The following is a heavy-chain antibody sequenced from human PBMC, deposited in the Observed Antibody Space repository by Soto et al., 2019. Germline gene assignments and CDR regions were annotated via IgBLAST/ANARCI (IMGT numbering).Heavy chain of an antibody. J-gene: IGHJ3*02. CDR2: IIPIFGTA. D-gene: IGHD1-26*01. CDR3: ARCYSGSYHDAFDI. CDR1: GGTFSSYA. V-gene: IGHV1-69*13. Sequence: ASVKVSCQASGGTFSSYAISWVRQAPGQGLEWMGGIIPIFGTANYAQKFQGRVTITADESTSTAYMELSSLRSEDTAVYYCARCYSGSYHDAFDIWGQGTMVTVSS.